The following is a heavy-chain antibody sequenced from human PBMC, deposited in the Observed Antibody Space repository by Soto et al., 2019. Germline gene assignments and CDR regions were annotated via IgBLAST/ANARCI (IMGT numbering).Heavy chain of an antibody. CDR3: ARAYYGSGRFDP. CDR2: INAGNGNT. Sequence: QVQLVQSGAEVKKPGASVKVSCKASGYTFTSYAMHWVRQAPGQRLEWMGWINAGNGNTKYSQKFQGRVTITRDTSASTAYMELSSMRSEDTAVYYCARAYYGSGRFDPWGQGTLVTVSS. V-gene: IGHV1-3*01. D-gene: IGHD3-10*01. CDR1: GYTFTSYA. J-gene: IGHJ5*02.